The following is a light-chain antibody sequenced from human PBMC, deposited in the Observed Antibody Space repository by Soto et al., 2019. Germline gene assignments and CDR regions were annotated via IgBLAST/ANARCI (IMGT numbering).Light chain of an antibody. CDR3: QQSYSTPYT. Sequence: DIPMTQSPSSLSASVGDRVTITCRASQSISSYLNRYQQKPGKAPKLLIYAASSLQSGVPSRFSGSGSGTDFTLTISSQQPEDFATYYCQQSYSTPYTFGQGTKLEIK. V-gene: IGKV1-39*01. CDR2: AAS. CDR1: QSISSY. J-gene: IGKJ2*01.